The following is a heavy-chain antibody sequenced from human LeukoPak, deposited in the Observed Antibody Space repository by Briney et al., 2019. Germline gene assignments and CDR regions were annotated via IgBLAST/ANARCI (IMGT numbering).Heavy chain of an antibody. CDR1: GFTFSSYS. J-gene: IGHJ4*02. CDR2: ISSSRSYI. D-gene: IGHD1-1*01. Sequence: GGSLRLSCAASGFTFSSYSMNWVRQAPGKGLEWVSFISSSRSYIYYADSVKGRFTISRDSAKNSLYLQMNSLRAEDTAVYFCARGTTDLDYWGQGTLVTVSS. CDR3: ARGTTDLDY. V-gene: IGHV3-21*01.